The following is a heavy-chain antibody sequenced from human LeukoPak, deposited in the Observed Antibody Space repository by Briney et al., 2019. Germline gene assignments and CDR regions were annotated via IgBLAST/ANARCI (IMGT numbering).Heavy chain of an antibody. CDR1: GGSFSGYY. V-gene: IGHV4-34*01. CDR2: INHSGST. J-gene: IGHJ3*02. Sequence: PSETLSLTCAVYGGSFSGYYWSWIRQPPGKGLEWIGEINHSGSTNYNPSLKSRVTISVDTSKNQFSLKLSSVTAADTAVYYCARVYDSSQNAFDMWGQGTMVTVSS. CDR3: ARVYDSSQNAFDM. D-gene: IGHD3-22*01.